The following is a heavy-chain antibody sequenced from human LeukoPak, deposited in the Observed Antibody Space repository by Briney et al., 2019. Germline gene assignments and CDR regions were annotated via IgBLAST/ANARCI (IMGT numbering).Heavy chain of an antibody. CDR3: GVRSF. J-gene: IGHJ6*02. CDR1: GGSFSDYY. V-gene: IGHV4-34*01. D-gene: IGHD3-3*01. CDR2: INHSGST. Sequence: PSETLSLTCAVYGGSFSDYYWSWIRQPPGKGLEWIGEINHSGSTNYNPSLKSRVTISVDTSKNQFSLKLSSMTAADTAVYFCGVRSFWGQGTTVTVSS.